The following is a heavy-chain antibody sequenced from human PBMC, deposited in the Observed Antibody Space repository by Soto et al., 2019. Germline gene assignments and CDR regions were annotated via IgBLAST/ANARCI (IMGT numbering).Heavy chain of an antibody. J-gene: IGHJ5*02. CDR1: GYTFTGYY. V-gene: IGHV1-2*02. D-gene: IGHD6-6*01. Sequence: ASVKVSCKASGYTFTGYYMHWLRQAPGQGLEWMGWINPNSGGTNYAQKFQGRVTMTRDTSISTAYMELSRLRSDDTAVYYCARAFTVIAARPDWFDPWGQGTLVTVS. CDR2: INPNSGGT. CDR3: ARAFTVIAARPDWFDP.